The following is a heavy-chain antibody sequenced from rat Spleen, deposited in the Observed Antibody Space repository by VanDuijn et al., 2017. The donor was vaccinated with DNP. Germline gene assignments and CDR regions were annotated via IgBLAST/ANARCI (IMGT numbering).Heavy chain of an antibody. Sequence: EVKLVESGGGLVQPGRSLKLSCAASGFNFNDYWMGWVRQAPGKGLEWIGEINKDSRKINYIPSLKDKFAISRDNAQNTLYLQMNKLGSEDTAIYHCAKGPNYGGYSDYFDYWGQGVMVTVSS. V-gene: IGHV4-2*01. CDR3: AKGPNYGGYSDYFDY. J-gene: IGHJ2*01. CDR1: GFNFNDYW. D-gene: IGHD1-11*01. CDR2: INKDSRKI.